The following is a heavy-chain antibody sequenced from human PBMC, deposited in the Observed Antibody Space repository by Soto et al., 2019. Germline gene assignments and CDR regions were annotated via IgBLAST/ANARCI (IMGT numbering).Heavy chain of an antibody. V-gene: IGHV4-30-4*01. Sequence: KPSETLSLTCTVSGGSISSGDYYWSWIRQPPGKGLEWIGYIYYSGSTYYNPSLKSRVTISVDTSKNQFSLKLSSVTAADTAVYYCARAFWGYKGNWFDPWGQGTLVTVSS. CDR2: IYYSGST. D-gene: IGHD3-16*01. CDR1: GGSISSGDYY. CDR3: ARAFWGYKGNWFDP. J-gene: IGHJ5*02.